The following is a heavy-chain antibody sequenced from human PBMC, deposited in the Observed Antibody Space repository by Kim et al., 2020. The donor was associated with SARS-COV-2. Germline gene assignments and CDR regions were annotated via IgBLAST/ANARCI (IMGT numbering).Heavy chain of an antibody. CDR2: IDPSDSYT. Sequence: GESLKISCKGSGYSFTSYWISWVRQMPGKGLEWMGRIDPSDSYTNYSPSFQGHVTISADKSISTAYLQWSSLKASDTAMYYCASHPYNWNDRATDYWGQGTLVTVSS. V-gene: IGHV5-10-1*01. CDR1: GYSFTSYW. D-gene: IGHD1-20*01. CDR3: ASHPYNWNDRATDY. J-gene: IGHJ4*02.